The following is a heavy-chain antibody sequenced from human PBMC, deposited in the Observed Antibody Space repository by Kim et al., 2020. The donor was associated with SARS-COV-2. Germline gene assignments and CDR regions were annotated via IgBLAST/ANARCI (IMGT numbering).Heavy chain of an antibody. D-gene: IGHD6-13*01. CDR1: GFTVSSNY. Sequence: GGSLRLSCAASGFTVSSNYMSWVRQAPGKGLEWVSVIYSGGSTYYADSVKGRFTISRDNSKNTLYLQMNSLRAEDTAVYYCARVDSGSSWYVDYYYYYMDVWGKGTPVTVSS. J-gene: IGHJ6*03. CDR2: IYSGGST. CDR3: ARVDSGSSWYVDYYYYYMDV. V-gene: IGHV3-66*01.